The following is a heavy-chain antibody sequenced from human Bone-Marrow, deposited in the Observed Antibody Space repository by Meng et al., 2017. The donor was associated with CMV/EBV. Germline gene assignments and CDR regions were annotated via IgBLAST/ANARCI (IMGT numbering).Heavy chain of an antibody. V-gene: IGHV3-53*01. J-gene: IGHJ3*02. Sequence: GESLKISCAASGFTFSSYAMHWVRQAPGKGLEWVSVIYSGGSTYYADSVKGRFTISRDNSKNTLYLQMNSLRAEDTAVYYCASIPFEYSSSSKAFDIWGQGTMVTVS. D-gene: IGHD6-6*01. CDR1: GFTFSSYA. CDR3: ASIPFEYSSSSKAFDI. CDR2: IYSGGST.